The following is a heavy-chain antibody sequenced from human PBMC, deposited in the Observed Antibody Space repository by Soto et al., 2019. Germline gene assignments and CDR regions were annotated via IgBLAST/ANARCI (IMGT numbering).Heavy chain of an antibody. CDR1: GGSISSGGYY. V-gene: IGHV4-31*03. CDR3: ARGSLDWSDY. CDR2: IYYSGST. J-gene: IGHJ4*02. D-gene: IGHD3-9*01. Sequence: SETLSLTCTVSGGSISSGGYYWSWIRQHPGKGLEWIGYIYYSGSTYYNPSLKSRVTISVDTSKNQFSLKLSSVTAADTAVYYCARGSLDWSDYWGQGTLVTVSS.